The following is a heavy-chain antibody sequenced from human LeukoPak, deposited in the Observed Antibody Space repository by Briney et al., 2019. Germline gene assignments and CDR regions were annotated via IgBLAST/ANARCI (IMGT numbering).Heavy chain of an antibody. CDR2: ISYDGSNK. J-gene: IGHJ4*02. D-gene: IGHD3-16*02. CDR3: AREAYYDYVWGSYRSYYFDY. CDR1: GFAFSSYA. Sequence: PGGSLRLSCAASGFAFSSYAMHWVRQAPGKGLEWVAVISYDGSNKYYADSVKGRFTISRDNSKNTLYLQMNSLRAEDTAVYYCAREAYYDYVWGSYRSYYFDYWGQETLVTVSS. V-gene: IGHV3-30-3*01.